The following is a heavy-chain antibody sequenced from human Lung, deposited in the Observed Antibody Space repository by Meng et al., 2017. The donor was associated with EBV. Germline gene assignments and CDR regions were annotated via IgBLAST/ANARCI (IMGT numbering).Heavy chain of an antibody. Sequence: QVHPLPSGSEVKNPGPSVQGSFKSSASTFTGCGVSRVPQAPGQGLEGMAWLGAHDYDRSHAPKFQGRVTVTADRPTATAYMYLRNLRTDDTVVYDFARATPCRRDTCYWVEGTLVTVSS. CDR3: ARATPCRRDTCY. D-gene: IGHD2-15*01. CDR2: LGAHDYDR. CDR1: ASTFTGCG. J-gene: IGHJ4*02. V-gene: IGHV1-18*01.